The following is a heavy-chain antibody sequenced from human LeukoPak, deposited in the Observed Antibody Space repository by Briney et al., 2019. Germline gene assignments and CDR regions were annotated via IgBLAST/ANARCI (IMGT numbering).Heavy chain of an antibody. CDR2: ISGSGGST. D-gene: IGHD3-3*01. J-gene: IGHJ4*02. Sequence: GGSLRLSCVASGFTFSSYAMSWVRQAPGKGLEWVSAISGSGGSTYYADSVKGRFTISRDNSKNTLYLQMNSLRAEDTAVYYCAKDHITIFGVVTYLFDYWGQGTLVTVSS. CDR3: AKDHITIFGVVTYLFDY. CDR1: GFTFSSYA. V-gene: IGHV3-23*01.